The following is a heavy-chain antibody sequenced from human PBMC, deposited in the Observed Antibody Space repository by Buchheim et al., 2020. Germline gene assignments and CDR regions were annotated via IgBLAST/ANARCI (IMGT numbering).Heavy chain of an antibody. CDR2: ICNSGGST. CDR3: AKAGSFYCSGGTSYYDY. Sequence: EVQLLESGGGLVQPGGSLRLSCAASGFTFSSYAMNWVRPAPGKGLEWVSGICNSGGSTYYADSVKGRFTISRDNSKNTLYLQMNSLRAEDTAVYYCAKAGSFYCSGGTSYYDYWGQGTL. D-gene: IGHD2-15*01. CDR1: GFTFSSYA. V-gene: IGHV3-23*01. J-gene: IGHJ4*02.